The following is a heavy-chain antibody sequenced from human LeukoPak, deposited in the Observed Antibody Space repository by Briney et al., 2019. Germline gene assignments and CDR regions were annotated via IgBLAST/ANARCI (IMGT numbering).Heavy chain of an antibody. CDR2: MNPNSGNT. J-gene: IGHJ6*02. V-gene: IGHV1-8*01. CDR3: AKDCEITYYDILTVCYYGMDV. Sequence: ASVKVSCKASGYTFTSYDINWVRQATGQGLEWMGWMNPNSGNTGYAQKFQGRVTMTRNTSISTAYMELSSLRAEDTAVYYCAKDCEITYYDILTVCYYGMDVWGQGTTVTVSS. D-gene: IGHD3-9*01. CDR1: GYTFTSYD.